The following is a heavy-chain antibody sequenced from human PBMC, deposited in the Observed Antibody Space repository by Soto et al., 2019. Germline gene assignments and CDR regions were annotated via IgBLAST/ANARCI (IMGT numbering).Heavy chain of an antibody. V-gene: IGHV1-2*02. CDR2: INPNSGGT. Sequence: ASVKVACKASGYNITGYYMHWVRQAPGQGLEWMGWINPNSGGTNYAQKFQGRVTMTRDTSISTAYMELSRLRSDDPAVSYCASTISRGKTYYYGTGSNQYYFDYCDQGTLVSVS. CDR1: GYNITGYY. CDR3: ASTISRGKTYYYGTGSNQYYFDY. J-gene: IGHJ4*02. D-gene: IGHD3-10*01.